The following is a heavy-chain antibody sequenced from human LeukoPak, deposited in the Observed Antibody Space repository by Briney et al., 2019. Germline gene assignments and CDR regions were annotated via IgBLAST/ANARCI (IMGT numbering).Heavy chain of an antibody. J-gene: IGHJ4*02. D-gene: IGHD4-17*01. Sequence: ASVKVSCKASGYTFTSYDINWVRQATGQGLEWMGWMNPNSGNTGYAQKFQGRVTMTRNTSISTAYMELSSLRSEDTAVYYCALTSPTVTTSGDYWGQGTLVTVSS. V-gene: IGHV1-8*01. CDR1: GYTFTSYD. CDR2: MNPNSGNT. CDR3: ALTSPTVTTSGDY.